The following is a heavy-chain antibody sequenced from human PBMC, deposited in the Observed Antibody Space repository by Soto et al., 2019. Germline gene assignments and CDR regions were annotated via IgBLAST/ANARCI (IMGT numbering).Heavy chain of an antibody. CDR3: ARFKGCSGGSCYPSFDY. CDR1: GFTFSSYA. V-gene: IGHV3-30-3*01. CDR2: ISSDGNNE. Sequence: QVQLVESGGGVVQPGRSLRLSCAASGFTFSSYAMHWVRQAPGKGLEWVAVISSDGNNEYHADSVKGRFTISRDNSKNTLYLQMSSLGAEDTAVYYCARFKGCSGGSCYPSFDYWGQGTLVTFSS. J-gene: IGHJ4*02. D-gene: IGHD2-15*01.